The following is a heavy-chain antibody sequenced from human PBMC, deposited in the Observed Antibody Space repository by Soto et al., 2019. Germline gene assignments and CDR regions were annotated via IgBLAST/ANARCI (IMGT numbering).Heavy chain of an antibody. CDR3: ARGGDVNYYHGMDV. CDR2: ISAYNGKT. D-gene: IGHD5-12*01. CDR1: GYTFTSYG. V-gene: IGHV1-18*03. Sequence: QVQLVQSGGEVKKPGASVKLSCTASGYTFTSYGISWVRQAPGPGLEWMGWISAYNGKTNYAQNVQGRVTMTTDTSTRTAYMDLRSLRSDDMAVYYCARGGDVNYYHGMDVWGQGTTVTVSS. J-gene: IGHJ6*02.